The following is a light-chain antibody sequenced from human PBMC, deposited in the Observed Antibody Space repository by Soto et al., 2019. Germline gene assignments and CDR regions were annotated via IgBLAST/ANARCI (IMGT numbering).Light chain of an antibody. CDR1: SSDVGSYNL. CDR2: EDS. V-gene: IGLV2-23*01. Sequence: QSALTQPASVSGSPGQSITISCTGTSSDVGSYNLASWYQQHPGKAPKLMIYEDSKRPSGVSHRFSGSKSGNTASLTISGLQDEEEEDYYCCSYAGSSTPNWVFGGGTKLTVL. CDR3: CSYAGSSTPNWV. J-gene: IGLJ3*02.